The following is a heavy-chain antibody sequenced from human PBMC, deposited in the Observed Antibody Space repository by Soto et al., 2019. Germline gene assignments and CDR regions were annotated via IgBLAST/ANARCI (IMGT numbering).Heavy chain of an antibody. Sequence: PGGSLRLSCTASGFTFGDYAMSWFRQAPGKGLEWVGFIRSKAYGGTTEYAASVKGRFTISRDDSKSIAYLQMNSLKTEDTAVYYCTSTNYYGSGSYLKPPNYYYYYGMDVWGQGTTVTVSS. V-gene: IGHV3-49*03. D-gene: IGHD3-10*01. CDR3: TSTNYYGSGSYLKPPNYYYYYGMDV. J-gene: IGHJ6*02. CDR1: GFTFGDYA. CDR2: IRSKAYGGTT.